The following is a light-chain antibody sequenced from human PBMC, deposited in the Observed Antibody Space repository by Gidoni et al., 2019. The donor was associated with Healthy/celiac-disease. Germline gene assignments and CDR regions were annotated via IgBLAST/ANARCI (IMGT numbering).Light chain of an antibody. CDR3: QQYNNWLT. CDR1: QSVSSN. J-gene: IGKJ4*01. Sequence: DIVMTQSPATLSVSHGERATLSCRASQSVSSNLTWYQQKPGQAPRLLIYAASTRATGIPARCSGSGSGTEFTLTSSSLQSEDFAFYYCQQYNNWLTFGGGTKVEIK. V-gene: IGKV3-15*01. CDR2: AAS.